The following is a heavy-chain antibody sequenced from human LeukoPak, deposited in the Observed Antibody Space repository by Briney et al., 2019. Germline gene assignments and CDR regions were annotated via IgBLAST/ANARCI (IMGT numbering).Heavy chain of an antibody. Sequence: SETLSLTCTVSGGSISGSHYYWGWIRQPPGKGLEWIGSIYYSGSTYYNPSLKSRVTISVDTSKNQFSLKLSSVTAADTAVYYCARIVVVPAAHGEIDYWGQGTLVTVSS. CDR1: GGSISGSHYY. J-gene: IGHJ4*02. D-gene: IGHD2-2*01. V-gene: IGHV4-39*07. CDR3: ARIVVVPAAHGEIDY. CDR2: IYYSGST.